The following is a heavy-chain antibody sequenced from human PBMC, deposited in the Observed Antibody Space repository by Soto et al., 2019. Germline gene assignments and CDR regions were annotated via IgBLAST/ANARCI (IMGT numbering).Heavy chain of an antibody. D-gene: IGHD6-19*01. J-gene: IGHJ4*02. CDR1: GFTFSIFG. Sequence: CLLLSCPASGFTFSIFGMLWVLHAPGKGLECVAVIWYDGNSKYYADSVKGRCTLSRDNTKHTLYLQITNLIAEDTAECYCARLGSGWSVDFWGQGTLVTVSS. V-gene: IGHV3-33*01. CDR3: ARLGSGWSVDF. CDR2: IWYDGNSK.